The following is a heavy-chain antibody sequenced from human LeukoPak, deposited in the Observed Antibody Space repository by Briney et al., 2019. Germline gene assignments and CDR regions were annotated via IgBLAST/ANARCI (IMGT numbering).Heavy chain of an antibody. CDR2: INHSGST. CDR1: GGSFSGYY. J-gene: IGHJ4*02. CDR3: ARSVLAAGPFDF. Sequence: SETLSLTCAVYGGSFSGYYWSWIRQPPGKGLEWIGEINHSGSTNYNPSLKSRVTISVDTSKNQFSLKLSSVTAADTAVYYCARSVLAAGPFDFWGQGTLVTVSS. V-gene: IGHV4-34*01. D-gene: IGHD6-13*01.